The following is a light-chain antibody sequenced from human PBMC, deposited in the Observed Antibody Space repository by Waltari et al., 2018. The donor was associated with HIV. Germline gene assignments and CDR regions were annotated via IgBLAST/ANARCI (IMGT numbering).Light chain of an antibody. CDR3: QSYDSRLSGPVV. CDR2: GNT. CDR1: SSNIRAGYD. V-gene: IGLV1-40*01. J-gene: IGLJ2*01. Sequence: QSVLTQPPSVSGAPGQRVTISCTGSSSNIRAGYDVHWYQKLPGTAPKLLIHGNTNRPSGVPDRFSGSKSGTSASLAITGLQAEDEAEYYCQSYDSRLSGPVVFGGGTKLTVL.